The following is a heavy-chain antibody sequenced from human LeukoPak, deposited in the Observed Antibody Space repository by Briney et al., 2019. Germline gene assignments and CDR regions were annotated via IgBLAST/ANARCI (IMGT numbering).Heavy chain of an antibody. CDR1: AYILTGYY. V-gene: IGHV1-2*02. Sequence: ASVKVSCKTSAYILTGYYMHWVRQAPGQGLEWMGRINPNSGDTYYGQKFQGRVTMTRDTSLSTAYMELSSLRSEDTAVYYCAREGGNYYGSGFDYWGQGTLVTVSS. J-gene: IGHJ4*02. CDR3: AREGGNYYGSGFDY. CDR2: INPNSGDT. D-gene: IGHD3-10*01.